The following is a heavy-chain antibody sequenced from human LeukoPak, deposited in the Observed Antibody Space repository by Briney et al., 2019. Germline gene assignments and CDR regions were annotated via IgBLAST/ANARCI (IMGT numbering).Heavy chain of an antibody. CDR3: AREYCSSTSCLYDY. V-gene: IGHV3-21*01. D-gene: IGHD2-2*01. CDR1: GFTFSSYS. Sequence: PGGSLRLSCAASGFTFSSYSMNWVRQAPGKGLEWVSSISSSSSYIYYADSVKGRFTISRDNAKNSLYLQMNSLRAEDTAVYYCAREYCSSTSCLYDYWGQGTLVTVSS. J-gene: IGHJ4*02. CDR2: ISSSSSYI.